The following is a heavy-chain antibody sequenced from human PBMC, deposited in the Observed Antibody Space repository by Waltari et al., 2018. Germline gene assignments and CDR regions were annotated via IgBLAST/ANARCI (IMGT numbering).Heavy chain of an antibody. V-gene: IGHV3-7*01. Sequence: EVLLVESGGGLVQTGGSLRLSCAASRLTFSNYWMNWVSQAPGKVMEWVANINQDGSEEYYVDSVKGRFTISRDNAKNSLYLEMKTLRAEDTAIYYCARTGARWLQFAAFDIWGQGTMVTVSS. CDR3: ARTGARWLQFAAFDI. CDR2: INQDGSEE. CDR1: RLTFSNYW. D-gene: IGHD5-12*01. J-gene: IGHJ3*02.